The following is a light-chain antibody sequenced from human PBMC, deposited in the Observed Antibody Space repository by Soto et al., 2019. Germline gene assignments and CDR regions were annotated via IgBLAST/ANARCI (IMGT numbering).Light chain of an antibody. CDR1: SSNIGNNY. CDR3: GTWDSGLSAGV. Sequence: QPVLTQPPSVSAAPGQKVTISCSGSSSNIGNNYVSWYQNFPGTAPKLLIYDNNKRPSGIPDRFSGSKSGTSATLGISGLQTGDEADYYCGTWDSGLSAGVFGGGTQLTVL. J-gene: IGLJ2*01. CDR2: DNN. V-gene: IGLV1-51*01.